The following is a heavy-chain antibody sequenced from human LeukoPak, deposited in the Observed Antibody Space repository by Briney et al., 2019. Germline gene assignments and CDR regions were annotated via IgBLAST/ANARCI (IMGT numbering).Heavy chain of an antibody. J-gene: IGHJ4*02. CDR1: GYSISSGYF. Sequence: SETLSLTCNVSGYSISSGYFWGWVRQAPGKGLEWVGSIYQRATVHYNPSLKSRVTIPLDTSKNHFSLNLRSMQASDTAVYYCARAFCVGECFVLHIFFDSWGQGTLVTVSS. V-gene: IGHV4-38-2*02. CDR3: ARAFCVGECFVLHIFFDS. CDR2: IYQRATV. D-gene: IGHD2-21*01.